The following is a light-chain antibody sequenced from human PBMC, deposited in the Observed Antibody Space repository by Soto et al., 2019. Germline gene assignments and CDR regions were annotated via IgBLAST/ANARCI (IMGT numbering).Light chain of an antibody. CDR2: RAS. J-gene: IGKJ1*01. CDR1: QSVLYSSNNKNY. CDR3: QQYYSTLPT. Sequence: DIVMTQSPDSLAASLGERATINCKSSQSVLYSSNNKNYLAWYQQKPGQPPKLLIYRASTRESGVPDRFSGSGSGTDFTLTISSLQAEDVAVYYCQQYYSTLPTFGQGTKVEIK. V-gene: IGKV4-1*01.